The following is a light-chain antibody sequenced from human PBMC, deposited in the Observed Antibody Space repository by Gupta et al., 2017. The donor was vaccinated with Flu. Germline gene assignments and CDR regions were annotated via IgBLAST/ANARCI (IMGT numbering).Light chain of an antibody. Sequence: DIQMAQSTPSVSASVGDTVTITCRASRGISNYIAWFQQKPGKAPKSLIYAASSLHSGGPSTFIGSGAGTDFTIIITSLQPEDVAAYYCQQYNSNPLTFGGGTKVEIK. CDR3: QQYNSNPLT. CDR2: AAS. V-gene: IGKV1-16*01. J-gene: IGKJ4*01. CDR1: RGISNY.